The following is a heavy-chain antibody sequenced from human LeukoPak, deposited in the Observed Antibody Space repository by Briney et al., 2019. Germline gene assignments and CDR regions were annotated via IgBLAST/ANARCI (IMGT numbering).Heavy chain of an antibody. CDR3: AKVPEMATTEFDY. D-gene: IGHD5-24*01. Sequence: GGSLRLSCAASGFTFSSYAMSWVRQAPGKGLEWVSGISDSGGSTYYADSVKGRFTISRDNSKNTLYLQMNSLRAEDTAVYYCAKVPEMATTEFDYWGQGTLVTVSS. CDR1: GFTFSSYA. CDR2: ISDSGGST. J-gene: IGHJ4*02. V-gene: IGHV3-23*01.